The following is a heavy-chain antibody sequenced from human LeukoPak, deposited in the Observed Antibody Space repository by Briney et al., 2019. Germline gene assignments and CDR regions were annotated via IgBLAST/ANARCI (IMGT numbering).Heavy chain of an antibody. J-gene: IGHJ3*02. CDR2: IRSKANSYAT. CDR1: GFTFSGSA. Sequence: GGSLKLSCAASGFTFSGSAMHWVRQASGKGLEWVGRIRSKANSYATAYAVSVKGRFTISRDDSKNTAYLQMNSLKTEDTAVYYCTRHYDILTGYYGGAFDIWGQGTMVTVSS. CDR3: TRHYDILTGYYGGAFDI. V-gene: IGHV3-73*01. D-gene: IGHD3-9*01.